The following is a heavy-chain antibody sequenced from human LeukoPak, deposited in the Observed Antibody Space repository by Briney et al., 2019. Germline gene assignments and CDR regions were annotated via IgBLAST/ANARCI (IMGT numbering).Heavy chain of an antibody. CDR2: MYHSGST. V-gene: IGHV4-38-2*02. Sequence: SETLSLTCSVSGYSISSAYYWGWIRQSPGKGLEWIGTMYHSGSTNYNPPLKSRVTISVDTSKNQFSLKLSSVTAADTAVYFCARGFRGDNFDYWGQGTLVTVSS. CDR1: GYSISSAYY. J-gene: IGHJ4*02. CDR3: ARGFRGDNFDY. D-gene: IGHD7-27*01.